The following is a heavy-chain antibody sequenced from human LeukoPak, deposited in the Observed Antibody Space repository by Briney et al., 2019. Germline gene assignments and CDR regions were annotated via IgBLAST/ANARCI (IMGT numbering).Heavy chain of an antibody. CDR3: AKLPSGTDAFDI. CDR2: VSYDGSNK. V-gene: IGHV3-30*18. D-gene: IGHD2-2*01. Sequence: PGGSLRLSCAASGFTFSSYGMHWVRQAPGKGLEWAAVVSYDGSNKYYADSVKGRFTISRDNSKNTLYLQMNSLRAEDTAVYYCAKLPSGTDAFDIWGQGTMVTVSS. J-gene: IGHJ3*02. CDR1: GFTFSSYG.